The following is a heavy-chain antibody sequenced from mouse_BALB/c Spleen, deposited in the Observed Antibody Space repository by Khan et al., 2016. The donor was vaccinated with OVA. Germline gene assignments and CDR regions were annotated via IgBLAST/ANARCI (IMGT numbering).Heavy chain of an antibody. Sequence: EVALVESGGGLVQPGGSRKLSCAASGFTFSSYGMHWVRQAPEKGLEWVAYISGDSSTIYYADTVKGRFTISRDNPKNTLFLQMTSLRSEDTAMYYCATSYYYGYYFDYWGQGTTLTVSS. CDR1: GFTFSSYG. CDR2: ISGDSSTI. J-gene: IGHJ2*01. CDR3: ATSYYYGYYFDY. V-gene: IGHV5-17*02. D-gene: IGHD1-1*01.